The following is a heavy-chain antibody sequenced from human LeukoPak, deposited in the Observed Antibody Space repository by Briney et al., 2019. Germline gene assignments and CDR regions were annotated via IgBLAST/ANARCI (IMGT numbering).Heavy chain of an antibody. CDR1: GFIFKNYW. J-gene: IGHJ5*02. Sequence: GGSLRLSCAASGFIFKNYWMSWVRQAPGKGLEWVANINRDGSEKYYVDSVKGRFTISRDYAKNSLFLQMNNLRAEDTAVYYCARAQGGYCTTTRCYNQDWFDLWGQGTQVTVSS. V-gene: IGHV3-7*01. D-gene: IGHD2-2*01. CDR3: ARAQGGYCTTTRCYNQDWFDL. CDR2: INRDGSEK.